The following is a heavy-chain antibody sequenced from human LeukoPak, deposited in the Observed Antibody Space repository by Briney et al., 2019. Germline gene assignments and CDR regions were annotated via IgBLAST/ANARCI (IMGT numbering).Heavy chain of an antibody. CDR2: IYPGDSAN. CDR1: GDSLINYS. CDR3: ARQRRGTDSVIDY. D-gene: IGHD1-26*01. V-gene: IGHV5-51*01. J-gene: IGHJ4*02. Sequence: GEALKISCKGSGDSLINYSIGWVRQMSGKGLEWMGIIYPGDSANRYSPSLQGQVTFSVDKSISTAYLQWSSLKASDTAMYYCARQRRGTDSVIDYWGQGTLVTVSS.